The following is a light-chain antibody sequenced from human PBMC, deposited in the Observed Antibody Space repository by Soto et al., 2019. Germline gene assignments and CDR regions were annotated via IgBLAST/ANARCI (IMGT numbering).Light chain of an antibody. CDR2: GAS. V-gene: IGKV3-15*01. Sequence: EVVMTQSPATLSVSPGERVTLSCRASQSVSSRLAWYHQKPGQSPRLLIYGASTRATGIPARFSGSGSGTEFTLTISSLQSEDFGLYYCHQRSNWPPITFGQGTRLEIK. J-gene: IGKJ5*01. CDR3: HQRSNWPPIT. CDR1: QSVSSR.